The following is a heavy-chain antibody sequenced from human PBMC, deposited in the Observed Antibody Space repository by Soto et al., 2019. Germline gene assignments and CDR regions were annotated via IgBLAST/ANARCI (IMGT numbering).Heavy chain of an antibody. CDR3: ARSLWFGETSEFDP. CDR2: IYYSGST. J-gene: IGHJ5*02. V-gene: IGHV4-59*01. Sequence: SETLSLTCTVSGGSISSYYWSWIRQPPGKGLEWIGYIYYSGSTNYNPSLKSRVTISVDTSKNQFSLKLSSVTAADTAVYYCARSLWFGETSEFDPWGQGTRVTVSS. CDR1: GGSISSYY. D-gene: IGHD3-10*01.